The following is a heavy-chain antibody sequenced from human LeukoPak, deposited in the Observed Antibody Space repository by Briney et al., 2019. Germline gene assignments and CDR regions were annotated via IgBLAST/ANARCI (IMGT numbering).Heavy chain of an antibody. D-gene: IGHD2-2*01. Sequence: PGGSLRLSCAASGFTFSSYAMHWVRQAPGKGLEWVAVISYDGSNKYYADSVKGRFTISRDNSKNTLYLQMNSLRAEDTAVYYCARDSQVVVPAAYYYYYYYGMDVWGKGTTVTVSS. CDR2: ISYDGSNK. CDR1: GFTFSSYA. J-gene: IGHJ6*04. CDR3: ARDSQVVVPAAYYYYYYYGMDV. V-gene: IGHV3-30*04.